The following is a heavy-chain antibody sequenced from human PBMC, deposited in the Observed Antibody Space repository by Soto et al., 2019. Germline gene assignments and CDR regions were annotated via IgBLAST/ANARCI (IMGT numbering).Heavy chain of an antibody. CDR1: GGTFSSYT. J-gene: IGHJ3*02. D-gene: IGHD2-15*01. Sequence: QVQLVQSGAEVKKPGSSVKVSCKASGGTFSSYTISWVRQAPGQGLEWMGRIIPILGIANYAQKFQGRVTITADKSTSTAYMELSSLRSEDTAVYYSARPLGGVVAATGWAFDIWGQGTMVTVSS. V-gene: IGHV1-69*02. CDR2: IIPILGIA. CDR3: ARPLGGVVAATGWAFDI.